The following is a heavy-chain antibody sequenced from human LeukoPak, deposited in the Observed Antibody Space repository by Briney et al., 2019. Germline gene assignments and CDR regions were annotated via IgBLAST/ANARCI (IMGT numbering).Heavy chain of an antibody. Sequence: ASVKVSCKASGYTFTSYGISWVRQAPGQGLEWMGWISAYNGNTNYAQKLQGRVTMTTDTSTSTAYMELRSLRFDDTAVYYCARESYVGGSFDYWGQGTLVTVSS. D-gene: IGHD3-16*01. CDR1: GYTFTSYG. CDR2: ISAYNGNT. V-gene: IGHV1-18*01. CDR3: ARESYVGGSFDY. J-gene: IGHJ4*02.